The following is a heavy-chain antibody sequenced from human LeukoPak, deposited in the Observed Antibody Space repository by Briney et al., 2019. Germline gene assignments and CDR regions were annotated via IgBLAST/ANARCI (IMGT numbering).Heavy chain of an antibody. V-gene: IGHV3-7*05. J-gene: IGHJ3*02. CDR3: AGHSSGWWDAFDI. D-gene: IGHD6-19*01. CDR1: GFTFSSYW. Sequence: GGSLRLSCAASGFTFSSYWMSWVRQAPGKGLEWVANINQEGSQKYYVDSVKGRFTISRDNARNSLYLQMNSLRAEDTAVYYCAGHSSGWWDAFDIWGQGTMVTVSS. CDR2: INQEGSQK.